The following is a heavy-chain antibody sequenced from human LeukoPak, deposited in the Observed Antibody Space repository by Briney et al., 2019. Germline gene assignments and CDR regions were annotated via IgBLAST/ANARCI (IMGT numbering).Heavy chain of an antibody. CDR1: GFTFDDYA. D-gene: IGHD5-12*01. V-gene: IGHV3-9*01. Sequence: GGSLRLSCAASGFTFDDYAMHWVRQAPGKGLEWVSGISWNSGSIGYADSVKGRFTISRDNAKNSLYLQMNSLRAEDTAVYYCARLDSGYNAYAPFDHWGQGTLVTVSS. CDR2: ISWNSGSI. J-gene: IGHJ4*02. CDR3: ARLDSGYNAYAPFDH.